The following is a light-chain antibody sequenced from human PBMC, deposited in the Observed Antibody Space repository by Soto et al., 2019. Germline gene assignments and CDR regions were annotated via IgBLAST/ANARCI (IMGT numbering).Light chain of an antibody. Sequence: QSALTQPASVSGSPGQSITISCTGTSSDVGGYNYVSWYQQHPGKAPKLMIYEVSNRPSGVSNRFSGSKSGNTASLTISGLQAEDEADYYCISYTSSSTHPWVFGGGTKVTVL. CDR3: ISYTSSSTHPWV. CDR2: EVS. CDR1: SSDVGGYNY. J-gene: IGLJ3*02. V-gene: IGLV2-14*01.